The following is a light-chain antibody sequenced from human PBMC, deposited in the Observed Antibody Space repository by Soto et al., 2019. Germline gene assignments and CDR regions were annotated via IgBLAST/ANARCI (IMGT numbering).Light chain of an antibody. J-gene: IGKJ1*01. CDR3: QQYNNLCHT. CDR1: QSVSSN. V-gene: IGKV3-15*01. Sequence: EIVMTQSPATLSVSPGERATLSCRASQSVSSNLAWYQQKPGQAPRLLIYGSSTRANGIPARFSGSGSGTEFTLTISSLQSEDFAVYYWQQYNNLCHTFGQGTKVEIK. CDR2: GSS.